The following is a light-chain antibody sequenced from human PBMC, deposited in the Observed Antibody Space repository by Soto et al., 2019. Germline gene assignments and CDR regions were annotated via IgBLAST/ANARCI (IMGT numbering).Light chain of an antibody. CDR1: SSDVGGYNY. CDR3: AAWDDSVYV. Sequence: QSVLTQPASVSGSPGQSITISCTGTSSDVGGYNYVSWYQQLPGTAPKLLIYSNNQRPSGVPDRFSGSKSGTSASLAISGLQSEDEADYYCAAWDDSVYVFGTGTKVTVL. CDR2: SNN. J-gene: IGLJ1*01. V-gene: IGLV1-44*01.